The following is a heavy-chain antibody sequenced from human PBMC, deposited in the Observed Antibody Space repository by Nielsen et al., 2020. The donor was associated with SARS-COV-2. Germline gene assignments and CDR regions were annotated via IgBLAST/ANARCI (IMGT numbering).Heavy chain of an antibody. Sequence: GGSLRLSCAASGFIFSSYAMSWVRQAPGKGLEWVSVIYSGDSTYYADSVKGRFTISRDNSKNTLYLQMNSLRAEDTAVYYCARDRRLGIAAAGTLPYYYYYGMDVWGQGTTVTVSS. CDR2: IYSGDST. CDR1: GFIFSSYA. V-gene: IGHV3-53*01. J-gene: IGHJ6*02. CDR3: ARDRRLGIAAAGTLPYYYYYGMDV. D-gene: IGHD6-13*01.